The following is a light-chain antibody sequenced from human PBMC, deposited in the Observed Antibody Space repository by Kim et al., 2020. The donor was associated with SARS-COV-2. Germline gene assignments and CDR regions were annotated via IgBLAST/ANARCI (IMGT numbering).Light chain of an antibody. CDR1: NIGSKS. J-gene: IGLJ3*02. CDR3: QVWDRSTNRV. Sequence: VAPGKTARITCGGENIGSKSVHWYQQKPGQAPVVVIFYDTGRPSGVPERFSGSNSGDTATLTISWVEAGDEADYYCQVWDRSTNRVFGGGTQLTVL. V-gene: IGLV3-21*04. CDR2: YDT.